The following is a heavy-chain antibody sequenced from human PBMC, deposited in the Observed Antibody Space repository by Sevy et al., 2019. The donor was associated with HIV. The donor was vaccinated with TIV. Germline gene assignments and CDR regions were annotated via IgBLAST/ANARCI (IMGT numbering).Heavy chain of an antibody. CDR1: GFTFISFT. Sequence: GGSLRLSCAASGFTFISFTMNWVRQAPGKGLEWVSSISNSPSYIYYADSVKGRFTISRDNAKNELYLQMDSLRVEDAAVYYCSRMGGLTDECFDIWGQGTMVTVSS. J-gene: IGHJ3*02. D-gene: IGHD3-16*01. CDR2: ISNSPSYI. CDR3: SRMGGLTDECFDI. V-gene: IGHV3-21*01.